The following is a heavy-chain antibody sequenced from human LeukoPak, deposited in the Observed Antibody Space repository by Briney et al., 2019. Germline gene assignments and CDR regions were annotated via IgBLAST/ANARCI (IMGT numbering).Heavy chain of an antibody. CDR2: IYPGDSDT. V-gene: IGHV5-51*01. J-gene: IGHJ4*02. Sequence: GESLKISCKGSGYSFTSYWIGWVRQMPGKGLEWMGIIYPGDSDTRYSPSFQGQVTISADKSISTAYLQWSSLKASDTAMYYCARASYDFWSGYYTPFDYWGQGTLVTVS. D-gene: IGHD3-3*01. CDR3: ARASYDFWSGYYTPFDY. CDR1: GYSFTSYW.